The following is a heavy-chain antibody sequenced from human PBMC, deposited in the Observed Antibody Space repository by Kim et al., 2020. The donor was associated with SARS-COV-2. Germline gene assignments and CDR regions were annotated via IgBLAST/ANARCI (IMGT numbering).Heavy chain of an antibody. V-gene: IGHV3-33*03. J-gene: IGHJ4*02. D-gene: IGHD4-17*01. CDR3: AKDYTVTTSSLDH. Sequence: YYSGSGQGRFTISRDKSKNTLYLQVKSLRAEDMAVYYCAKDYTVTTSSLDHWGPGTLVTVSS.